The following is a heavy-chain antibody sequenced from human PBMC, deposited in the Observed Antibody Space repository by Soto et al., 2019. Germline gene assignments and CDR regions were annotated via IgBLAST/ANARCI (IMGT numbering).Heavy chain of an antibody. J-gene: IGHJ4*02. V-gene: IGHV3-7*05. CDR3: AKEWPDQHCSGGICDDRVSFFDY. Sequence: GGSLRLSCEASGFTFRRYWMSWVRQAPGKGLEWVANIKQDGSEKYSVDSVKGRFSISRDNAENSLYLQMNSLRAEDTAVYYCAKEWPDQHCSGGICDDRVSFFDYWGQGTLVTVSS. CDR1: GFTFRRYW. CDR2: IKQDGSEK. D-gene: IGHD2-15*01.